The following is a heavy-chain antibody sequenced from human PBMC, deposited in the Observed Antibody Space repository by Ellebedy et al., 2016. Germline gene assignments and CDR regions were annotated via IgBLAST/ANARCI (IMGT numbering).Heavy chain of an antibody. Sequence: GESLKISCAPSGFNFSTYSINWVRQAPGRGLEWVSSISSSGNRFYADSVKGRFPISRDNAHPSLFLQMNSLSAEETAVYYCARDIIMIKFGVSLDVWGPGTTVTVSS. J-gene: IGHJ6*02. CDR3: ARDIIMIKFGVSLDV. D-gene: IGHD3-16*01. CDR1: GFNFSTYS. CDR2: ISSSGNR. V-gene: IGHV3-21*01.